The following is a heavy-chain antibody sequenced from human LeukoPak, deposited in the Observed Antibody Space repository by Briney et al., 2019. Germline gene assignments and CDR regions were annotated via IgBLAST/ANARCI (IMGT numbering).Heavy chain of an antibody. CDR1: GVCISSYY. Sequence: PSETLSLTCTVSGVCISSYYWSWIRQPPGKGLEWIGNIYYSGSTKYNPSLKSRVTISVDTSKNHFSLKLSSVTAADTAVYYCARHGNYYDSSGYNYYFDYWGQGTLGTVSS. CDR3: ARHGNYYDSSGYNYYFDY. V-gene: IGHV4-59*08. D-gene: IGHD3-22*01. J-gene: IGHJ4*02. CDR2: IYYSGST.